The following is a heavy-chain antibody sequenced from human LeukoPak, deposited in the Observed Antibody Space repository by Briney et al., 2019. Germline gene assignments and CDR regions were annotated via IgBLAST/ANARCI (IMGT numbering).Heavy chain of an antibody. J-gene: IGHJ4*01. D-gene: IGHD6-19*01. V-gene: IGHV3-48*03. Sequence: GGSLRLSCAASGFTFSSYEMNWVRQAPGKGLEWVSYISSSGSTIYYADSVKGRFTISRDNAKNSLYLQMNSLRAEDTAVYYCATYSSGWYEAFDYWGQGTLVTLSS. CDR3: ATYSSGWYEAFDY. CDR1: GFTFSSYE. CDR2: ISSSGSTI.